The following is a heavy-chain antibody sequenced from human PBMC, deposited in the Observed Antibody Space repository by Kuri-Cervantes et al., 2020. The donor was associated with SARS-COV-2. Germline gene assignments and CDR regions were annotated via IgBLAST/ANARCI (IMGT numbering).Heavy chain of an antibody. J-gene: IGHJ6*02. CDR1: GFTFSSYG. D-gene: IGHD2-15*01. V-gene: IGHV3-33*08. CDR2: IWYDGSNK. CDR3: ARDSVAPHPYYYYGMDV. Sequence: GGSLRLSCAASGFTFSSYGMHWVRQAPGKGLEWVAVIWYDGSNKYYADSVKGRFTISRGNSKNTLYLQMNSLRDEDTAVYYCARDSVAPHPYYYYGMDVWGQGTTVTVSS.